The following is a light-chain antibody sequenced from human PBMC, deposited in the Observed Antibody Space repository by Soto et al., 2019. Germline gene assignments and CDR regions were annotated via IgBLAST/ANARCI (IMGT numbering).Light chain of an antibody. Sequence: QSALTQPRSVSGSPGQSVTISCAGTSSDVGGDNYVSWYQQHPGKAPKLMIYDVSKRPSGVPDRFSGSKSGNTASLTISGLQAEDEADYYCCSYAGRYTYIFGTGTKLTVL. CDR2: DVS. CDR1: SSDVGGDNY. J-gene: IGLJ1*01. CDR3: CSYAGRYTYI. V-gene: IGLV2-11*01.